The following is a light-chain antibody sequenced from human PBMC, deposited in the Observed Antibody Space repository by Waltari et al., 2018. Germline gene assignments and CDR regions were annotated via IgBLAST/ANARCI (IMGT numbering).Light chain of an antibody. Sequence: ATLSVSPGERATLSCRPSQSGSSNLAWYQQKPGQAPRLLIYGASTRATGIPARFSGSGSGTEFTLTISSLQSEDFAVYYCQQYNNWPPLTFGGGTKVEIK. CDR1: QSGSSN. J-gene: IGKJ4*01. CDR3: QQYNNWPPLT. V-gene: IGKV3-15*01. CDR2: GAS.